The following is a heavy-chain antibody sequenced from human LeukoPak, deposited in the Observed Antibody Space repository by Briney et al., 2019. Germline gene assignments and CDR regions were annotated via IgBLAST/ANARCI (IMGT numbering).Heavy chain of an antibody. CDR2: ISGSGGST. J-gene: IGHJ2*01. Sequence: GGSLRLSCAASGFTFSSYAMSWVRQAPGKGLEWVSAISGSGGSTYYADSVKGRFTISRDNSKNTLYLQMNSLRAEDTAVYYCAKEWTGDYGDSPYWYFDLWGRGTLATVSS. CDR3: AKEWTGDYGDSPYWYFDL. CDR1: GFTFSSYA. D-gene: IGHD4-17*01. V-gene: IGHV3-23*01.